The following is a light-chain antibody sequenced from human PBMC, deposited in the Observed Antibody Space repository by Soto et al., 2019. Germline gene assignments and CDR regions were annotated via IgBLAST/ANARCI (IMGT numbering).Light chain of an antibody. CDR3: QRYGTSPPLT. Sequence: IVLTQSPGTLSLSPGERDNLSCSPSQSVSSSYLAWYQQKPGQAPRLLIYGASSRATGIPDRFSGSGSATDFTLTISRLEPEDFAVYYCQRYGTSPPLTFGGGTKVDI. V-gene: IGKV3-20*01. CDR1: QSVSSSY. CDR2: GAS. J-gene: IGKJ4*01.